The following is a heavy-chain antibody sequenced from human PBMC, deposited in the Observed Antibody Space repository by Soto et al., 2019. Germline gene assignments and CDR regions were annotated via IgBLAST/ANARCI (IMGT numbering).Heavy chain of an antibody. D-gene: IGHD6-6*01. J-gene: IGHJ4*02. CDR1: GGSISSGGYY. CDR2: IYYSGST. CDR3: ARESGIAARPRGGNKGFDY. V-gene: IGHV4-31*03. Sequence: SETLSLTCTVSGGSISSGGYYWSWIRQHPGKGLEWIGYIYYSGSTYYNPSLKSRVTISVDTSKNRFSLKLSSVTAADTAVYYCARESGIAARPRGGNKGFDYWGQGTLVTVSS.